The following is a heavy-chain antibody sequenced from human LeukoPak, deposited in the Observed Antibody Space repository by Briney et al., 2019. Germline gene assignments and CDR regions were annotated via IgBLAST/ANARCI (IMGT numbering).Heavy chain of an antibody. CDR3: ARGKYSSSSTLFYY. D-gene: IGHD6-6*01. V-gene: IGHV1-2*02. CDR2: INPNSGGT. Sequence: ASVKVSCKASGYTFTGYYMHWVRQAPGQGLEWMGWINPNSGGTNYAQKFQGRVTMTRDTSISTAYMELSRLRSDDTAVYYCARGKYSSSSTLFYYWGQGTLVTVSS. CDR1: GYTFTGYY. J-gene: IGHJ4*02.